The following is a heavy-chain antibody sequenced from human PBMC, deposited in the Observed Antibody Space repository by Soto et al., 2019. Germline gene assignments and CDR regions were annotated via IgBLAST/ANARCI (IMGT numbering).Heavy chain of an antibody. V-gene: IGHV4-30-2*01. D-gene: IGHD5-12*01. CDR3: ARDLGYSGYAAFDP. CDR2: IYHSGST. J-gene: IGHJ5*02. CDR1: GGSISSGGYS. Sequence: SETLSLTCAVSGGSISSGGYSWSWIRQPPGKGLEWIGYIYHSGSTYYNPSLKSRVTISVDRSKNQFSLKLSSVTAADTAVYYCARDLGYSGYAAFDPWGQGTLVTVSS.